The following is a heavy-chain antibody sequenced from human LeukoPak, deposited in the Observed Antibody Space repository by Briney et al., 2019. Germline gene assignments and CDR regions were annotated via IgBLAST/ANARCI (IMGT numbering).Heavy chain of an antibody. V-gene: IGHV1-18*01. CDR3: ARDSRGHYDFWSGYRVGEDMDV. J-gene: IGHJ6*03. Sequence: ASVKVSCKASGYTFTSYGISWVRQAPGQGLEWMGWISAYNGNTNYAQKLQGRVTMTTDTSTSTAYMELRSLRSDDTAVYYCARDSRGHYDFWSGYRVGEDMDVWGKGTTVTVSS. CDR2: ISAYNGNT. D-gene: IGHD3-3*01. CDR1: GYTFTSYG.